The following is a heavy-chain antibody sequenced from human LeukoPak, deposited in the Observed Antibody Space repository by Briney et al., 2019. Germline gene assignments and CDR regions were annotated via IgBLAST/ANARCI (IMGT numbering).Heavy chain of an antibody. CDR2: ISSSSSYI. J-gene: IGHJ4*02. Sequence: GGSLTLSCAASGFTFSSYSMNWVRQAPGKGLEWVSSISSSSSYIYYADSVKGRFTISRDNAKNSLYLQMNSLRAEDTAVYYCARDWKLGVVIHWGQGTLVTVSS. D-gene: IGHD3-3*01. CDR3: ARDWKLGVVIH. V-gene: IGHV3-21*01. CDR1: GFTFSSYS.